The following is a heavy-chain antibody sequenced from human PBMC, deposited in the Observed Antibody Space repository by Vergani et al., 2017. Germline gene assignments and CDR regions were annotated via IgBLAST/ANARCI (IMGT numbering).Heavy chain of an antibody. J-gene: IGHJ6*02. D-gene: IGHD2-2*01. CDR1: GFTFSSYS. CDR2: ISSSSSTI. CDR3: ARDRSSTGLYYYYYYGMDG. Sequence: EVQLVESGGGLVQPGGSLRLSCAASGFTFSSYSMNWVRQAPGKGLEWVSYISSSSSTIYYADSVKGRFTISRDNAKNSLYLQMNSLRAEDTAVYYCARDRSSTGLYYYYYYGMDGWSQGTTVTVSS. V-gene: IGHV3-48*01.